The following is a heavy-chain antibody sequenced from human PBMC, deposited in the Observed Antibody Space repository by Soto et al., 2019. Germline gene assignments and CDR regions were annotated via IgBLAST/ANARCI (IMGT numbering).Heavy chain of an antibody. CDR2: IYSGGST. Sequence: EVQLVESGGGLIQPGGSLRLSCAASGFTVSSNYMSWVRQAPGKGLEWVSVIYSGGSTYYADSVKGRFTISRDNSKNTLYLQMNSLRAEDTAVYYCARGELTTVGTIDYWGQGTLVTVSS. CDR1: GFTVSSNY. CDR3: ARGELTTVGTIDY. J-gene: IGHJ4*02. V-gene: IGHV3-53*01. D-gene: IGHD4-17*01.